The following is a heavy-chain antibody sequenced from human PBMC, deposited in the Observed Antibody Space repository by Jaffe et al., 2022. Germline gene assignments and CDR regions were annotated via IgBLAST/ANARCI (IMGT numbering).Heavy chain of an antibody. Sequence: QVQLQESGPGLVKPSQTLSLTCTVSGGSISSGSYYWSWIRQPAGKGLEWIGRIYTSGSTNYNPSLKSRVTISVDTSKNQFSLKLSSVTAADTAVYYCARAGFAYYDILTGYYEQKTRGYYYYMDVWGKGTTVTVSS. CDR3: ARAGFAYYDILTGYYEQKTRGYYYYMDV. CDR2: IYTSGST. J-gene: IGHJ6*03. V-gene: IGHV4-61*02. CDR1: GGSISSGSYY. D-gene: IGHD3-9*01.